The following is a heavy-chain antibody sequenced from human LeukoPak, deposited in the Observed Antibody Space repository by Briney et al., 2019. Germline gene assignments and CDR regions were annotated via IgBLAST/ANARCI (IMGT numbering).Heavy chain of an antibody. J-gene: IGHJ4*02. CDR1: GFTFSNYS. V-gene: IGHV3-21*01. CDR2: IGSTSHFR. CDR3: ARSCDGDCYSDY. D-gene: IGHD2-21*02. Sequence: NPGGSLRLSCAASGFTFSNYSMNWVRQAPAKGLEWVSSIGSTSHFRYYADSLKGRVTISRDNAKNSLYLQMSSLRVEDTAVYYCARSCDGDCYSDYWGQGTLVTVSS.